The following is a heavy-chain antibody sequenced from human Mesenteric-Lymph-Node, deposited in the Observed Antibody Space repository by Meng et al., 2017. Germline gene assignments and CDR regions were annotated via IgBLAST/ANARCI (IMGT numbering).Heavy chain of an antibody. D-gene: IGHD3-10*01. V-gene: IGHV4-34*01. CDR1: GGSFSGYY. Sequence: QVQLQQGGAGLLKPSETLSIPCAVYGGSFSGYYWSWISQPPGKGLEWIGEINHSGSTNYNPSLKSRVTISVDTSKKQFSLRLSSVTAADTAVYYCARRGLSGSFSPWGQGTLVTVSS. J-gene: IGHJ5*02. CDR2: INHSGST. CDR3: ARRGLSGSFSP.